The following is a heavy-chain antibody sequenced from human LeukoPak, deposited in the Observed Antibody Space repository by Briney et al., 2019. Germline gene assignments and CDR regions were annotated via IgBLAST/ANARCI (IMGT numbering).Heavy chain of an antibody. CDR2: INHSGST. Sequence: SETLSLTCAVFGGSFSGYYWSWIRQPPGKGLEWIGEINHSGSTNYNPSLKSRVTISVDMSQNQCSLKLSSVTAADTAVYYCARGLMQQLAQKYYYYYMDVWVKGTTVTVSS. V-gene: IGHV4-34*01. J-gene: IGHJ6*03. CDR3: ARGLMQQLAQKYYYYYMDV. CDR1: GGSFSGYY. D-gene: IGHD6-13*01.